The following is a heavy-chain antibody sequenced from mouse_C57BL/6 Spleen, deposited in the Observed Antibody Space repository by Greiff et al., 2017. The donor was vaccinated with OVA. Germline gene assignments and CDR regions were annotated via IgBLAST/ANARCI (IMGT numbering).Heavy chain of an antibody. CDR2: INHDGSST. J-gene: IGHJ1*03. Sequence: EVMLVESEGGLVQPGSSMKLSCTASGFTFSDYYMAWVRQVPEKGLEWVANINHDGSSTYYLDSLKSRFIISRDNAKNILYLQMSSLKSEDTATYYCARDRSYYYGSSGYFDVWGTGTTVTVSS. V-gene: IGHV5-16*01. CDR3: ARDRSYYYGSSGYFDV. D-gene: IGHD1-1*01. CDR1: GFTFSDYY.